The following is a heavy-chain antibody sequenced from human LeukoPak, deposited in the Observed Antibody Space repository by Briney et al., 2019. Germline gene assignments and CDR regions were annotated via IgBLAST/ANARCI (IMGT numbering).Heavy chain of an antibody. D-gene: IGHD6-13*01. CDR3: ARFSSTWYVAFDM. CDR1: GFIVSSYE. Sequence: PGGSLRLSCAASGFIVSSYETGWVRQAPGKGLEWLSYINSGGTVYYADSVKGRFTFSRDNAKNSLYLHMNGLRAEDTALYYCARFSSTWYVAFDMWGQGTMVTVSS. V-gene: IGHV3-48*03. J-gene: IGHJ3*02. CDR2: INSGGTV.